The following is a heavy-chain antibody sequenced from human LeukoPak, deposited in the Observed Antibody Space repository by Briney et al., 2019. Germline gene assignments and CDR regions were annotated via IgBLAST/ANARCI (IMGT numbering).Heavy chain of an antibody. CDR1: GGSLSSGGYS. CDR3: ARNHLTGYFYYGMDV. Sequence: PSETLSLTCAVSGGSLSSGGYSWSWIRQPPGKGLEWIGYIYHSGSTYYNPSLKSQVTISVDRSKNQFSLKLSSVTAADTAVYYCARNHLTGYFYYGMDVWGKGTTVTVSS. J-gene: IGHJ6*04. D-gene: IGHD3-9*01. CDR2: IYHSGST. V-gene: IGHV4-30-2*01.